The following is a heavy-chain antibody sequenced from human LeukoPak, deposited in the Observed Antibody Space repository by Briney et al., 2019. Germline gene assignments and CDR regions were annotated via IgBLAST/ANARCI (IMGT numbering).Heavy chain of an antibody. D-gene: IGHD6-19*01. Sequence: GGSLRLSCAASGFTFSSYAMSWVRQAPGKGLEWVSAISGSGGSTYYADSVKGRFTISRDNSKNTLYLQMNSLRAEDTAVYYCAKDIRQWLVPGYFDLWGRGTLVTVSS. V-gene: IGHV3-23*01. CDR3: AKDIRQWLVPGYFDL. J-gene: IGHJ2*01. CDR1: GFTFSSYA. CDR2: ISGSGGST.